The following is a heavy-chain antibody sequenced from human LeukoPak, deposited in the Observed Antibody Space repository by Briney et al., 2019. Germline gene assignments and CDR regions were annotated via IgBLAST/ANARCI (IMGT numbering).Heavy chain of an antibody. V-gene: IGHV4-30-4*08. CDR1: GGSISSGDYY. D-gene: IGHD3-3*01. J-gene: IGHJ4*02. CDR2: IYYSGST. CDR3: ARAGFWSGYLDY. Sequence: SGPTLVKPSQTLSLTCTVSGGSISSGDYYWSWIRQPPGKGLEWIWYIYYSGSTYYNPSLKSRVTISVDTSKNQFSLKLSSVTAADTAVYYCARAGFWSGYLDYWGQGTLVTVSS.